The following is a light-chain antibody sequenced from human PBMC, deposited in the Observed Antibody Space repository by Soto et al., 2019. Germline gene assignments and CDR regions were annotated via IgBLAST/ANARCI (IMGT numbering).Light chain of an antibody. Sequence: QAVVTQPPSASGTPGQRFTISCSGSSSNIGSNYVYWYQQLPGTAPKLLIFGNNQRPSGVPDRFSGSKSGTSASLAISGLRSEDEADYYCAAWDDSLSGYVFGTGTKLTVL. V-gene: IGLV1-47*02. CDR3: AAWDDSLSGYV. CDR2: GNN. J-gene: IGLJ1*01. CDR1: SSNIGSNY.